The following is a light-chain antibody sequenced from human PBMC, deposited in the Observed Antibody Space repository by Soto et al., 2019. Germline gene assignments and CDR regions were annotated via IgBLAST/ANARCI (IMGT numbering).Light chain of an antibody. CDR1: SSDVGGYNY. J-gene: IGLJ1*01. CDR2: EVT. CDR3: SPYTKTNFNV. V-gene: IGLV2-14*01. Sequence: HSALTQPASVSGSPGQSITISWSGSSSDVGGYNYVSWYQQHPGKAPQLMIYEVTNRPSGVSNRFSGSKSGNTASLTIFGLQTADEADYYCSPYTKTNFNVLGTGTKVNVL.